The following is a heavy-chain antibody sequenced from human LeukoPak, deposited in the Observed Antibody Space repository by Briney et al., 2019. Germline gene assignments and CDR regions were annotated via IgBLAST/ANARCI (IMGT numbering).Heavy chain of an antibody. CDR1: GFTFSSHG. V-gene: IGHV3-33*08. Sequence: QPGGSLTLSCAASGFTFSSHGMHWVRQAPGKGLEWLAVIWYDGSDKYYADSVKGRFTISRDNSKSTLYLQMNSLRAEDTAVYYCARWFGDRRLDYWGQGTLVTVSS. CDR2: IWYDGSDK. D-gene: IGHD3-10*01. CDR3: ARWFGDRRLDY. J-gene: IGHJ4*02.